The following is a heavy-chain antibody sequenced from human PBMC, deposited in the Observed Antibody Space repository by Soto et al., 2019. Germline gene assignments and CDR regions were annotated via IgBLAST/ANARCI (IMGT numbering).Heavy chain of an antibody. D-gene: IGHD2-15*01. V-gene: IGHV3-49*03. CDR1: GFTFRDYA. Sequence: EVQLVESGGGLVQPGRSLRLSCAASGFTFRDYAFIWFRQPPGKALEWIGRITSARYGGTAESAASVRGRFTISRDDSASVAYLQMSSLEVGDTAIYFCTRIPPNKYCRSGSCSAFDVWGQGTRVTVSS. CDR2: ITSARYGGTA. CDR3: TRIPPNKYCRSGSCSAFDV. J-gene: IGHJ3*01.